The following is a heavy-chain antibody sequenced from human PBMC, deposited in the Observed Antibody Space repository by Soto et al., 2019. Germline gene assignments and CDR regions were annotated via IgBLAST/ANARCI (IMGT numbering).Heavy chain of an antibody. CDR3: AKDVHYDIVTGIEYFHH. V-gene: IGHV3-23*01. J-gene: IGHJ1*01. Sequence: GGSLRLSCAASGFTFSSYAMSWVRRAPGKGLEWVSGISGSGRITKYADSVKGRFIISRDNFKNTLFPQMNSLRAEDTAVYYCAKDVHYDIVTGIEYFHHWAQGTLVTVSS. CDR1: GFTFSSYA. D-gene: IGHD3-9*01. CDR2: ISGSGRIT.